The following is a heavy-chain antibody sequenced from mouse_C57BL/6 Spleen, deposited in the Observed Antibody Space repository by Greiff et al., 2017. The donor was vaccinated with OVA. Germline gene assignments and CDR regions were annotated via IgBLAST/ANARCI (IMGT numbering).Heavy chain of an antibody. D-gene: IGHD3-1*01. J-gene: IGHJ3*01. CDR2: IDPSDSYT. CDR1: GYTFTSYW. V-gene: IGHV1-59*01. CDR3: ARLGGSWFAY. Sequence: QVQLQQPGAELVRPGTSVKLSCKASGYTFTSYWMHWVKQRPGHGLEWIGVIDPSDSYTNYNQKFKGKATLTVDTSSSTAYMQLSSLTSEDSAVYYCARLGGSWFAYWGQGTLVTVAA.